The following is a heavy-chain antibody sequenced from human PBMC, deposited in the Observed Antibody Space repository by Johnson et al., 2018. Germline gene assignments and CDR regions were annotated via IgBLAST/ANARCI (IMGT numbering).Heavy chain of an antibody. CDR3: AKTKDGGNSLSFMDV. Sequence: QVQLLESGGGVVQPGRSXRLSCAASGFTFSSYGMHWVRQAPGKGLEWVAVISYDGSNKYYADSVKGRFTISRDNSKNTLYLQMNSLRAEDTAVYYCAKTKDGGNSLSFMDVWGKGTTVTVSS. J-gene: IGHJ6*03. CDR1: GFTFSSYG. V-gene: IGHV3-30*18. D-gene: IGHD4-23*01. CDR2: ISYDGSNK.